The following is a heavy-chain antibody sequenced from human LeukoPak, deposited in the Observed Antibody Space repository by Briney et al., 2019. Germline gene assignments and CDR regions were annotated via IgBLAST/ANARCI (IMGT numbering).Heavy chain of an antibody. J-gene: IGHJ6*02. D-gene: IGHD3-10*01. CDR3: AREGKDYYGSLMDV. CDR1: GFTFSDYY. CDR2: IGSSSSYT. Sequence: GGSLRLSCAASGFTFSDYYMSWIRQAPGKGLEWVSYIGSSSSYTNYADSVKGRFTISRDNAKNSLYLQMNSLRAEDTAVYYCAREGKDYYGSLMDVWGQGTTVTVSS. V-gene: IGHV3-11*06.